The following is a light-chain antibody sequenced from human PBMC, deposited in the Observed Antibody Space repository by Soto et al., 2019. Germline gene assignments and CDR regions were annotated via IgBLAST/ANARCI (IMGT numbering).Light chain of an antibody. J-gene: IGKJ1*01. CDR3: QQRSNWPPWT. Sequence: EIVLTQSPGTLSLSPGERATLSFRASQSVSSYLAWYQHKPGQAPRLLIYDASNRATGIPARFSGSGSGTDFTLTISSLEPEDFAVYYCQQRSNWPPWTFGQGTKVDIK. CDR2: DAS. V-gene: IGKV3-11*01. CDR1: QSVSSY.